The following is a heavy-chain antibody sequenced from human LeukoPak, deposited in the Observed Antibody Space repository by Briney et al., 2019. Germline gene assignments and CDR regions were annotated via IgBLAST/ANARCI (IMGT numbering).Heavy chain of an antibody. J-gene: IGHJ6*02. CDR3: ARDHNYYGSGSYYKLEGYNYYGMDV. CDR1: GYTFTGYY. CDR2: INPNSGGT. V-gene: IGHV1-2*02. D-gene: IGHD3-10*01. Sequence: ASVKVSCKASGYTFTGYYMHWVRQAPGQGLEWMGWINPNSGGTNFAQKFQGRVTMTRDTSISTAYMELSRLRSDDTAVYYCARDHNYYGSGSYYKLEGYNYYGMDVWGQGTTVTVSS.